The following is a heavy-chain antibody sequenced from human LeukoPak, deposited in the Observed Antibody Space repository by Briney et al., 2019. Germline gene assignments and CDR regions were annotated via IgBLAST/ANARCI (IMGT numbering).Heavy chain of an antibody. CDR2: IYTSGST. J-gene: IGHJ4*02. CDR1: GGSISSYY. Sequence: SETLSLTCTVSGGSISSYYWSWIRQPAGKGLEWIGRIYTSGSTSYNPSLNSRVTMSVDTSKNQFSLKLTSVTAADTAVYYCARDYKWELRYFDYWGQGTLVTVSS. CDR3: ARDYKWELRYFDY. V-gene: IGHV4-4*07. D-gene: IGHD4-23*01.